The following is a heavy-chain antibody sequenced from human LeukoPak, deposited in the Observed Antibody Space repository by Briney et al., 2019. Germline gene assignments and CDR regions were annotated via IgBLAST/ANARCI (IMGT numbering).Heavy chain of an antibody. J-gene: IGHJ4*02. Sequence: GSLRLSCAASGFTFSNYAMHWVRQAPGKGLEWVAIISYDGSSKYYADSVKGRFTISRDNSKNTLYLQMNSLGPEDTAMYYCAKVRVVFNWNYAYYFDYWGQGTLVTVSS. CDR1: GFTFSNYA. D-gene: IGHD1-7*01. CDR2: ISYDGSSK. V-gene: IGHV3-30*18. CDR3: AKVRVVFNWNYAYYFDY.